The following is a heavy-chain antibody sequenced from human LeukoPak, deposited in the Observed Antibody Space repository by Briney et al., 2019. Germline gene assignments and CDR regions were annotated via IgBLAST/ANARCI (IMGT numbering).Heavy chain of an antibody. CDR2: IYYSGST. D-gene: IGHD5-18*01. CDR1: GGSISSSSYY. J-gene: IGHJ4*02. V-gene: IGHV4-39*01. Sequence: SETLSLTCTVSGGSISSSSYYWGWIRQPPGKGLEWIGSIYYSGSTYYNPSLKSRVTISVDTSKNQFSLKLSSVTAADTAVYYCTRSRGYSYGTTFLDYWGQGTLVTVSS. CDR3: TRSRGYSYGTTFLDY.